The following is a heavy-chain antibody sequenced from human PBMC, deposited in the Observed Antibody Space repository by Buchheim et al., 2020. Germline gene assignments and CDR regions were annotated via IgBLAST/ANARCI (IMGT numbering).Heavy chain of an antibody. CDR1: GFTFSSYA. CDR3: ARDGIAAAGSNYYYMDV. CDR2: ISYDGSNK. Sequence: QVQLVESGGGVVQPGRSLRLSCAASGFTFSSYAMHWVRQAPGKGLEWVAVISYDGSNKYYADSVKGRFTISRDNAKNSLYLQMNSLRAEDTALYYCARDGIAAAGSNYYYMDVWGKGTT. J-gene: IGHJ6*03. V-gene: IGHV3-30-3*01. D-gene: IGHD6-13*01.